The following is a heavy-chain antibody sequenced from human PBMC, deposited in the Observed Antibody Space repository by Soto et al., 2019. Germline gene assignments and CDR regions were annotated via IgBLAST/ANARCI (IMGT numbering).Heavy chain of an antibody. D-gene: IGHD6-13*01. V-gene: IGHV1-2*04. CDR3: ARERIAAAGTAPTGHYYYYGMDV. CDR2: INPNSGGT. J-gene: IGHJ6*02. CDR1: GYTFTGYY. Sequence: ASVKVSCKASGYTFTGYYMHWVRQAPGQGLEWMGWINPNSGGTNYAQKFQGWVTMTRGTSISTAYMELSRLRSDDTAVYYCARERIAAAGTAPTGHYYYYGMDVWGQGTTVTVSS.